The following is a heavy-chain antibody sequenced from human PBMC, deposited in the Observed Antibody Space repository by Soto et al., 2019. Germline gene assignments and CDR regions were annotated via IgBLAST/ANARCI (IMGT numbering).Heavy chain of an antibody. CDR2: IRPDGSEE. Sequence: EVQLVESGGGLVQPGGSLRLSCAASGFTCSTYWMNWVRQAPGKGLEWVANIRPDGSEEYYVDSVKGRFTISRDNTKNSLYLQMNSLRAEDTAVYYCARGYYGMDVWGQGTTVTVSS. V-gene: IGHV3-7*04. J-gene: IGHJ6*02. CDR3: ARGYYGMDV. CDR1: GFTCSTYW.